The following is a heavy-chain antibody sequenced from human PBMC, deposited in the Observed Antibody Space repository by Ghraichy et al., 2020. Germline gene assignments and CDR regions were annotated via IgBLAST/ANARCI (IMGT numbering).Heavy chain of an antibody. CDR2: IIPIFGTA. Sequence: SVKVSCKASGGTFSSYAISWVRQAPGQGLEWMGGIIPIFGTANYAQKFQGRVTITADESTSTAYMELSSLRSEDTAVYYCAGTGGYDFWSGYWSYFDYWGQGTLVTVSS. J-gene: IGHJ4*02. D-gene: IGHD3-3*01. CDR3: AGTGGYDFWSGYWSYFDY. V-gene: IGHV1-69*13. CDR1: GGTFSSYA.